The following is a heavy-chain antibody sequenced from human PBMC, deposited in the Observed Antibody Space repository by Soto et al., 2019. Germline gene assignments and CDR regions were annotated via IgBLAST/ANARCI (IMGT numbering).Heavy chain of an antibody. J-gene: IGHJ5*02. D-gene: IGHD3-3*01. V-gene: IGHV3-23*01. CDR2: ISGSGGST. Sequence: GGSLRLSCAASGFTFSSYAMSWVRQAPGKGLEWVSAISGSGGSTYYADSVKGRFTISRDNSKNTLYLQMNSLRAEDTAVYYCASSRIRFLEWSGFDPWGQGTLVTVSS. CDR1: GFTFSSYA. CDR3: ASSRIRFLEWSGFDP.